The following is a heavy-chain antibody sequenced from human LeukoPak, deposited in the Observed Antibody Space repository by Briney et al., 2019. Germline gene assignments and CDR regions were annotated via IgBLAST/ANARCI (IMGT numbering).Heavy chain of an antibody. CDR3: AREGYCSTTKCYAGGGGSDY. Sequence: GGSLRLSCAASGFTFSSYWMHWVRQVPGKGLVWVSRINIDGSKTGYADSVKGRFTISRDNAKNTLYLQMNSLRAEDTAVYYCAREGYCSTTKCYAGGGGSDYWGQGILVTVSS. V-gene: IGHV3-74*01. CDR1: GFTFSSYW. D-gene: IGHD2-2*01. CDR2: INIDGSKT. J-gene: IGHJ4*02.